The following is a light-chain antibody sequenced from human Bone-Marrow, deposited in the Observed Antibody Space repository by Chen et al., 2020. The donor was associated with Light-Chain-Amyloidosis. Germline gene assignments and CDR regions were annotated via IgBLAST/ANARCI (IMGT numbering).Light chain of an antibody. CDR3: QQYGTSPLT. J-gene: IGKJ4*01. CDR1: QTISSNY. Sequence: EIVLTQSPGTLSLSPGEGANLSCRASQTISSNYLTWYQQKFGQAPRLLIYGSSSRATGIPDRFPGSGSGTDFTLTINRLQPEDFAMYYWQQYGTSPLTFGGGTTVGIK. V-gene: IGKV3-20*01. CDR2: GSS.